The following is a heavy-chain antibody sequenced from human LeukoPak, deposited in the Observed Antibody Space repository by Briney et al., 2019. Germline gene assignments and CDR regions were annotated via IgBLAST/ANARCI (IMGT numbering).Heavy chain of an antibody. CDR1: GGSVSTIGYS. CDR3: ARDSYYDNSGEGAFDI. Sequence: PSQTLSLTCGVSGGSVSTIGYSWSWIRQPPGKGLEWIGYIYNPSLQSRVTISIDKSKNQFSLKLSSVTAADTAVYYCARDSYYDNSGEGAFDIWGQGTLVTVSS. CDR2: I. V-gene: IGHV4-30-2*01. D-gene: IGHD3-22*01. J-gene: IGHJ3*02.